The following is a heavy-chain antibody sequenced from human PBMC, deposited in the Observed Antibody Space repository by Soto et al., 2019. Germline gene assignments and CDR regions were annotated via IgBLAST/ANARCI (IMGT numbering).Heavy chain of an antibody. V-gene: IGHV3-7*01. J-gene: IGHJ3*01. D-gene: IGHD3-3*01. CDR2: IKPDGSDT. Sequence: PGGSLRLSCAASGFTLSSYWMTWVRQAPGKGLEFLATIKPDGSDTYYVDSVKGRFTISRDNAKNSLSLQMNSLRAEDTALYYCATDLNWSGTWGQGTMVTVSS. CDR3: ATDLNWSGT. CDR1: GFTLSSYW.